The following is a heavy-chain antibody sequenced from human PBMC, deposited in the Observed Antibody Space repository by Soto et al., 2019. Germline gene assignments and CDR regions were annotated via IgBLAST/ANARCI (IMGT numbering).Heavy chain of an antibody. CDR3: ARDFKDIVVVPAADYYYYMDV. D-gene: IGHD2-2*01. Sequence: QVQLVQSGAEVKKPGASVKVSCKASGYTFTSYYMHWVRQAPGQGLEWMGIINPSGGSTSYAQKCKGRVTMTRDTSTSTVYMELSSLRSEDTAVYYCARDFKDIVVVPAADYYYYMDVWGKGTTVTVSS. CDR1: GYTFTSYY. J-gene: IGHJ6*03. CDR2: INPSGGST. V-gene: IGHV1-46*03.